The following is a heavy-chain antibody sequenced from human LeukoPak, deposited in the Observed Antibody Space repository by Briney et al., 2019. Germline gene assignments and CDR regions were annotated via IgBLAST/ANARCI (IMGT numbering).Heavy chain of an antibody. J-gene: IGHJ2*01. Sequence: SETLSLTCAVYGGSFSGYYWSWIRQPPGKGLEWIGYIYYSGSTNYNPSLKSRVTISVDTSKNQFSLKLSSVTAADTAVYYCARDRGYCSGGSCYSAVWYFDLWGRGTLVTVSS. CDR3: ARDRGYCSGGSCYSAVWYFDL. V-gene: IGHV4-59*01. D-gene: IGHD2-15*01. CDR2: IYYSGST. CDR1: GGSFSGYY.